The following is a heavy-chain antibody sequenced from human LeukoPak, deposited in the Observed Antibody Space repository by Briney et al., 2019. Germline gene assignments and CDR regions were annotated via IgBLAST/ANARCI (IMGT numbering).Heavy chain of an antibody. V-gene: IGHV4-59*01. J-gene: IGHJ4*02. CDR2: IYYSGST. Sequence: PSETLSLTCTVSGGSISSYYWSWIRQPPGKGLEWIGYIYYSGSTNYNPSPKSRVTISVDTSKNQFSLKLSSVTAADTAVYYCARHSYDILTGYRAWYFDYWGQGTLVTVSS. D-gene: IGHD3-9*01. CDR1: GGSISSYY. CDR3: ARHSYDILTGYRAWYFDY.